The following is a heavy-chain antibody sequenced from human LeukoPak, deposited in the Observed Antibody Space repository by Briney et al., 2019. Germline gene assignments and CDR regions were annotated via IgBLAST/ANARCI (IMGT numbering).Heavy chain of an antibody. V-gene: IGHV3-23*01. Sequence: GGSLRLSCAASGFTFSSYAMSWVRQAPGKGLEWVSAISGSGGSTYYADSVKGRFTISRDNAKNSLYLQMNSLRAEDTAVYYCARGDFWSGYFDYWGQGTLVTVSS. J-gene: IGHJ4*02. D-gene: IGHD3-3*01. CDR3: ARGDFWSGYFDY. CDR2: ISGSGGST. CDR1: GFTFSSYA.